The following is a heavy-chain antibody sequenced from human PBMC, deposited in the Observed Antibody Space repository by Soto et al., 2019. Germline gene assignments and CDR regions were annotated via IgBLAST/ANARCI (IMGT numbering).Heavy chain of an antibody. D-gene: IGHD2-15*01. V-gene: IGHV5-51*01. Sequence: GESLKISCKGSGYSFTSYWIGWVRQMPGKGLEWMGIIYPGDSDTRYSPSFQGQVTISADKSISTAYLQWSSLKASDTAMYYCATQSAAVVVVAATYHDAFDIWGQGTMVTVSS. CDR1: GYSFTSYW. J-gene: IGHJ3*02. CDR3: ATQSAAVVVVAATYHDAFDI. CDR2: IYPGDSDT.